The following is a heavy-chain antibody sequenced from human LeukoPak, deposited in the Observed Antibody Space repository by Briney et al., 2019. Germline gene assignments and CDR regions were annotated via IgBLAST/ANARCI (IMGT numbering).Heavy chain of an antibody. Sequence: PGGSLRLSCAGSGFRFNDAWMSWVRQAPGKGLEWVGRIKSIVDDGAIDYASPVKGRFTISRDDSKNTLYLQMDSLDTEDSGIYFCATELTRDNYFRTFDYWGQGTLVTVSS. CDR2: IKSIVDDGAI. V-gene: IGHV3-15*01. D-gene: IGHD2/OR15-2a*01. CDR1: GFRFNDAW. CDR3: ATELTRDNYFRTFDY. J-gene: IGHJ4*02.